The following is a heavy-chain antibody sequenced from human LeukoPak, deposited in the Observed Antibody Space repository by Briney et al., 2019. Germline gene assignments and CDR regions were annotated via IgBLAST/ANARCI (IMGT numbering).Heavy chain of an antibody. D-gene: IGHD3-22*01. V-gene: IGHV3-23*01. CDR2: ISTSGGST. J-gene: IGHJ5*02. CDR3: ATDFYDST. Sequence: PGGSLRLSCAASGFTFSSYAMSWVRQAPGKGLEWVSSISTSGGSTYYADPVKGRFTISRDNSKNTLYLQMNSLRAEDTAVYYCATDFYDSTWGQGTLVTVSS. CDR1: GFTFSSYA.